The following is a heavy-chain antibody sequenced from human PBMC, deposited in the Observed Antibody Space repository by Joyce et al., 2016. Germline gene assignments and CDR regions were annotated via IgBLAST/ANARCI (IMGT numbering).Heavy chain of an antibody. J-gene: IGHJ3*02. CDR2: ISRDSSTI. CDR1: GFTFSSYT. CDR3: VRNYLYGFDI. Sequence: EVQLVESGGGLVQPGGSLRLSCAASGFTFSSYTMNWVRQAPRGGVGGLSYISRDSSTINDADSVNGRFTISRDNAKNSVYLKMNSLRAEDTAVYFCVRNYLYGFDIWGLGTMVTVS. V-gene: IGHV3-48*01. D-gene: IGHD3-16*01.